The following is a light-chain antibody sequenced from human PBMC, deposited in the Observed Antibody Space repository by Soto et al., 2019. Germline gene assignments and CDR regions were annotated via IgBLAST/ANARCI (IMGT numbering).Light chain of an antibody. CDR2: AAS. V-gene: IGKV1-17*03. CDR1: QGINNY. J-gene: IGKJ1*01. CDR3: QQYGSSPQT. Sequence: IQLTQSQSAMSASVGDRVTITCLASQGINNYLVWFQQKPGKVPKRLISAASSLQGGVPDRFSGSGSGTDFTLTISRLEPEDFAVYYCQQYGSSPQTFGQGTKVDIK.